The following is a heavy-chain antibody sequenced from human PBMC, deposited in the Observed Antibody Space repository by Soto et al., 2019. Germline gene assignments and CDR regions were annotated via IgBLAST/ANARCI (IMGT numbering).Heavy chain of an antibody. V-gene: IGHV1-46*01. Sequence: KVSCKASGYTLTSYYMHWVRQAPGQGLAWMGIINPSGGSTSYAQNYQGRITMTRDTSTTTVYMELSSVRSEDTAVYFCARGDYDVLTGHYPLDYWGQGTLVTVSS. CDR3: ARGDYDVLTGHYPLDY. CDR1: GYTLTSYY. J-gene: IGHJ4*02. CDR2: INPSGGST. D-gene: IGHD3-9*01.